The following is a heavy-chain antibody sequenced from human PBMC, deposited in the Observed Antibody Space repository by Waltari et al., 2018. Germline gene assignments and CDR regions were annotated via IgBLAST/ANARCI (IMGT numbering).Heavy chain of an antibody. CDR3: AKGHTSGWFFFDF. J-gene: IGHJ4*02. Sequence: EVQLVDSGGGLVQPGGSLRLSCAASGFTFTNYAMTWIRQAPGKGLEWVSTISATSGATHYTDSVKVRFTISRDNSRDTLYLQMNSLRAEDTAVYYCAKGHTSGWFFFDFWGQGTLVTVSS. V-gene: IGHV3-23*04. CDR1: GFTFTNYA. D-gene: IGHD6-19*01. CDR2: ISATSGAT.